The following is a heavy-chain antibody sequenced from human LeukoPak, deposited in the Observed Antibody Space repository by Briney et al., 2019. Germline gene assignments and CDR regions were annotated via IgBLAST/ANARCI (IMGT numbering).Heavy chain of an antibody. V-gene: IGHV1-69*13. D-gene: IGHD6-19*01. CDR1: GGTFSSYA. Sequence: ASVKVSYKASGGTFSSYAISWVRQAPGQGLEWMGGIIPIFGTANYAQKFQGRVTITADESTSTAYMELSSLRSEDTAVYYCARDRGSGWSRDYYGMDVWGQGTTVTVSS. CDR3: ARDRGSGWSRDYYGMDV. J-gene: IGHJ6*02. CDR2: IIPIFGTA.